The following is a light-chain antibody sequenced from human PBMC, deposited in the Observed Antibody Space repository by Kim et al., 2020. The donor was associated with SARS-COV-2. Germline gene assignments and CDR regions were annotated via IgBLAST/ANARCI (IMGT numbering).Light chain of an antibody. J-gene: IGKJ2*01. Sequence: LSPGESATPSCRASQSVSKSYLAWYQQKPGQAPRLLSYVAASRATGIPDRFSGSGSGTDFTLTISRLEPEDFAVYYCQQYGSSPYTFGQGTKLEI. V-gene: IGKV3-20*01. CDR1: QSVSKSY. CDR3: QQYGSSPYT. CDR2: VAA.